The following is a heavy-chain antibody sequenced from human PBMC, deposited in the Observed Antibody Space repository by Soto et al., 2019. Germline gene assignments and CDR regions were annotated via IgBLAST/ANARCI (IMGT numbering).Heavy chain of an antibody. Sequence: SETLSLTCTVSGGSISSGGYYWSWIRQHPGKGLEWIGYIYYSGSTYYNPSLKSRVTISVDTSKNQFSLKLSSVTAADTAVYYCARDRAYYYDSSGLGTWFDPWGQGTLVTVSS. CDR1: GGSISSGGYY. CDR2: IYYSGST. V-gene: IGHV4-31*03. J-gene: IGHJ5*02. D-gene: IGHD3-22*01. CDR3: ARDRAYYYDSSGLGTWFDP.